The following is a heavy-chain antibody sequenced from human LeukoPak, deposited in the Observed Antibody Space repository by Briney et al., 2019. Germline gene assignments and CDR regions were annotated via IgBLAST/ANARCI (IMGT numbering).Heavy chain of an antibody. Sequence: GSLRLSCTASGFTFSSYSINWVRQAPGKGLEWVSYISSSSSTIYYADSVKGRFTISRDNAKNSLYLQMNSLRAEDTALYYCARDYYYGSGSHTLDYWGQGTLVTVSS. J-gene: IGHJ4*02. CDR1: GFTFSSYS. CDR3: ARDYYYGSGSHTLDY. CDR2: ISSSSSTI. D-gene: IGHD3-10*01. V-gene: IGHV3-48*01.